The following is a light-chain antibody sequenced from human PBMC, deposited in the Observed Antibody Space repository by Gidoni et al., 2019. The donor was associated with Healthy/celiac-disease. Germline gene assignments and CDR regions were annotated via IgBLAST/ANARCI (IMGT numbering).Light chain of an antibody. CDR1: SSDVGGYNY. J-gene: IGLJ1*01. Sequence: QSALTQPPSASGSPGHSVTISCTGTSSDVGGYNYVSWYQQHPGKAPKLMIYEVSKRPSGVPDRFSGSKSGNTASLTVSGLQAEDEADYYCSSYAGSNNPYVFGTGTTVTVL. CDR3: SSYAGSNNPYV. V-gene: IGLV2-8*01. CDR2: EVS.